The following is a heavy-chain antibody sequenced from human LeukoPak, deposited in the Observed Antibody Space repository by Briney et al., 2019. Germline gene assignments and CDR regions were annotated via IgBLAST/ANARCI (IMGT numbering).Heavy chain of an antibody. CDR3: ARGSGYSSGWYVY. D-gene: IGHD6-19*01. V-gene: IGHV4-61*01. J-gene: IGHJ4*02. CDR1: GGSVSSGSYY. CDR2: IYYSGST. Sequence: SETLSLTCTVSGGSVSSGSYYWSWIRQAPGKGLEWIGYIYYSGSTNYNPSLKSRVTISVDTSKNQFSLKLSSVTAADTAVYYCARGSGYSSGWYVYWGQGTLVTVSS.